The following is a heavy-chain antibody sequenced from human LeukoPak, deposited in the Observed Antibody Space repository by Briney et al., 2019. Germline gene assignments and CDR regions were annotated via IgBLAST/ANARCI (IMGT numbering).Heavy chain of an antibody. D-gene: IGHD3-10*01. J-gene: IGHJ4*02. CDR1: GFTFSDYW. Sequence: GGSLRLSCAASGFTFSDYWMTWFRHSPGKGLEWVAIIKQDGSEKYYLDSVKGRFTISRDNAKNSLYLQMSSLRAEDTAVYYCARSRGVNWGQGTLVTVSS. CDR2: IKQDGSEK. CDR3: ARSRGVN. V-gene: IGHV3-7*01.